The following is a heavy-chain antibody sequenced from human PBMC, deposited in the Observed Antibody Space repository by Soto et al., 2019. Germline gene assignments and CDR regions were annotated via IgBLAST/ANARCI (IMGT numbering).Heavy chain of an antibody. CDR1: GGSFSGYY. V-gene: IGHV4-34*01. D-gene: IGHD3-16*02. CDR3: ARAVTFGGVIVAYYFDY. Sequence: SETLSLTCAVYGGSFSGYYWSWIRQPPGKGLEWIGEINHSGSTNYNPPLKSRVTISVDTSKNQFSLKLSSVTAADTAVYYCARAVTFGGVIVAYYFDYWGQGTLVTVSS. CDR2: INHSGST. J-gene: IGHJ4*02.